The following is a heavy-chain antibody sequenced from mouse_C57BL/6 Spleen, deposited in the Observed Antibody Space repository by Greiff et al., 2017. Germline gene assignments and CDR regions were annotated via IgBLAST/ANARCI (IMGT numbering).Heavy chain of an antibody. V-gene: IGHV6-6*01. CDR3: TRYDYINLDY. J-gene: IGHJ2*01. CDR1: GFTFSDAW. Sequence: EVQLQQSGGGLVQPGGSMKLSCAASGFTFSDAWMDWVRQSPEKGLEWVAEISNKANNHATYYAESVKGRFTISRDDSNSSVYLQMNSLRAEDTGIYYCTRYDYINLDYWGQGTTLTVSA. D-gene: IGHD2-5*01. CDR2: ISNKANNHAT.